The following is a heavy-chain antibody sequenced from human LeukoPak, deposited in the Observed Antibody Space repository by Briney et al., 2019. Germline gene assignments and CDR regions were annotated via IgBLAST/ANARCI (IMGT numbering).Heavy chain of an antibody. J-gene: IGHJ3*02. CDR2: IYTSGST. CDR3: ARKYYDSLDPDTFDI. Sequence: NPSETLSLTCTVSGGSISSYYWSWIRQPAGKGLEWIGRIYTSGSTNYNPSLKSRVTMSVDTSKNQFSLKLSSVTAADTADYYCARKYYDSLDPDTFDIWGQGTMVTVSS. CDR1: GGSISSYY. V-gene: IGHV4-4*07. D-gene: IGHD3-22*01.